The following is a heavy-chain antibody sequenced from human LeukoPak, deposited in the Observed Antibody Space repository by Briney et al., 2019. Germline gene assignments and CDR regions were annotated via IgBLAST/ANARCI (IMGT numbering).Heavy chain of an antibody. Sequence: ASVNVSCKASGYSFTSSGISWVRQAPGQGLEWMGGIIPIFGTANYAQKFQGRVTITADESTSTAYMELSSLRSEDTAVYYCARDQCSSTSCSPGYYYGMDVWGQGTTVTVSS. CDR1: GYSFTSSG. V-gene: IGHV1-69*13. D-gene: IGHD2-2*01. CDR3: ARDQCSSTSCSPGYYYGMDV. J-gene: IGHJ6*02. CDR2: IIPIFGTA.